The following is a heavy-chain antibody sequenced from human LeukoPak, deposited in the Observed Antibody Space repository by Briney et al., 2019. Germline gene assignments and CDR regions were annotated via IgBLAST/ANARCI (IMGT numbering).Heavy chain of an antibody. D-gene: IGHD2-15*01. Sequence: PSETLSLTCTVSGGSISFYYWSWIRQPPGKGLEWIGYIYYSGSTKYNPSLKSRVTISVDTSKNQFSLKLSSVTAADTAVYYCARGQPAGYWGQGTLVTVSS. CDR3: ARGQPAGY. CDR2: IYYSGST. J-gene: IGHJ4*02. CDR1: GGSISFYY. V-gene: IGHV4-59*01.